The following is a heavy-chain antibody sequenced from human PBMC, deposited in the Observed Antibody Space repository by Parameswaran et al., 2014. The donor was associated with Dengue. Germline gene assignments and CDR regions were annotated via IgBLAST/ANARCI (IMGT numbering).Heavy chain of an antibody. CDR2: INHSGST. J-gene: IGHJ6*02. V-gene: IGHV4-34*01. Sequence: VRQAPGKGLEWIGEINHSGSTNYNPSLKSRVTISVDTSKNQFSLKLSSVTAADTAVYYCARARIAVAGNTVIHYGMDVWGQGTTVTVSS. D-gene: IGHD6-19*01. CDR3: ARARIAVAGNTVIHYGMDV.